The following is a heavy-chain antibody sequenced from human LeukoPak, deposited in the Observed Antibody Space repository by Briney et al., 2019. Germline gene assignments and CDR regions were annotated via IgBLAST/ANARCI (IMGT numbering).Heavy chain of an antibody. V-gene: IGHV3-30*02. J-gene: IGHJ6*03. D-gene: IGHD3-9*01. Sequence: PGGSLRLSCAASGFTFSSYGMHWVRQAPGKGLEWVAFIRYDGSNKYYADSVKGRFTISRDNSKNTLYLQMNSLRAEDTAVYYCAKEGGGADYDILTGQTGYYYYYYMDVWGKGTTVTVSS. CDR2: IRYDGSNK. CDR3: AKEGGGADYDILTGQTGYYYYYYMDV. CDR1: GFTFSSYG.